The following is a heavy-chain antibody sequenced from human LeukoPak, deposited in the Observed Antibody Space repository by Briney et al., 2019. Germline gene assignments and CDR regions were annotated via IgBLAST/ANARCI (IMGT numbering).Heavy chain of an antibody. Sequence: GGSLRLSCAASGFTFSSYWMSWVRQAPGKGLEWVSYISSSGSTIYYADSVKGRFTISRDSSKNTLYLQMSSLRDEDTAVYYCAKDNDYGGSYWYFDLWGRGTLVTVSS. CDR3: AKDNDYGGSYWYFDL. CDR2: ISSSGSTI. J-gene: IGHJ2*01. V-gene: IGHV3-48*02. D-gene: IGHD4-23*01. CDR1: GFTFSSYW.